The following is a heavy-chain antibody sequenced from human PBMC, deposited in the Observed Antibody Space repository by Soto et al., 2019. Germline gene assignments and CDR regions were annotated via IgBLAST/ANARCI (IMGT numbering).Heavy chain of an antibody. D-gene: IGHD1-26*01. V-gene: IGHV6-1*01. J-gene: IGHJ4*01. CDR1: RGSVSSNSAG. CDR2: TYYRSKWYY. CDR3: ARGEQYSGRIFDY. Sequence: HTLALSCALPRGSVSSNSAGWRWVKQSRSRGLEWLGRTYYRSKWYYEYAVSVRGRITINPDTSKNQYSLQLNSVTPEDTAVYFCARGEQYSGRIFDYWGQGTLVTVSS.